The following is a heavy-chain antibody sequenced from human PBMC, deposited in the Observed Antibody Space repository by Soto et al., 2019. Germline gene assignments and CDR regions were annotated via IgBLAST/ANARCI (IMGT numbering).Heavy chain of an antibody. D-gene: IGHD5-18*01. CDR2: IYYSWST. J-gene: IGHJ6*02. CDR3: ARDLDTAMGDWYGMDV. Sequence: QVQLQESGPGLVKPSQTLSLTCTVSGGSISSGDYYWSWIRQPPGKGLEWIGYIYYSWSTYYNPSLKSRVTISLDTSKNQFSLKLSSVTAADTALYYCARDLDTAMGDWYGMDVWGQGTTVTVSS. CDR1: GGSISSGDYY. V-gene: IGHV4-30-4*01.